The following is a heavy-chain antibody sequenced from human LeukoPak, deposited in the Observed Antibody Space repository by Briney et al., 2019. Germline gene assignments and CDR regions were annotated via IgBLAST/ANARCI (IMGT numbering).Heavy chain of an antibody. CDR2: ISAYNGYT. J-gene: IGHJ5*02. Sequence: ASVKVSCKASGYIFISYGISWVRQAPGQGLEWMGWISAYNGYTNYAQKLQGRVTMTTDTSTSTAYMELRSLRSDDTAVYYCARALRFLEPNNWFDPWGRGTLVTVSS. D-gene: IGHD3-3*01. V-gene: IGHV1-18*01. CDR1: GYIFISYG. CDR3: ARALRFLEPNNWFDP.